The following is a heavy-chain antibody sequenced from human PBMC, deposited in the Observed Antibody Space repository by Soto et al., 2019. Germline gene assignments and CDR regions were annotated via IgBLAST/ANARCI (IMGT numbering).Heavy chain of an antibody. CDR3: ARSGLYDILTGSLYYYGMDV. J-gene: IGHJ6*04. Sequence: QVQLQESGPGLVKPSETLSLTCTVSGGSISSYYWSWIRQPPGKGLEWIGYIYYSGSTNYNPSLKSRVTMSVDTSKNQFSLKLSSVTAADAAVYFCARSGLYDILTGSLYYYGMDVWGKGTTVTVSS. V-gene: IGHV4-59*08. D-gene: IGHD3-9*01. CDR2: IYYSGST. CDR1: GGSISSYY.